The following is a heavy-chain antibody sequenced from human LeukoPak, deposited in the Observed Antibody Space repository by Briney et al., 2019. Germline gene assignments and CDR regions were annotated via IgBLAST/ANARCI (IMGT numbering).Heavy chain of an antibody. D-gene: IGHD3-3*01. Sequence: GGSLRLSCAASGFTFSSYAMSWVRQAPGKGLEWVSAISGSGGSTYYADSVKGRFTISRDNSKNTLYLQMNRLKTEDTAVYYCTTDFYDFWSGYSLLGGFDYWGQGTLVTVSS. J-gene: IGHJ4*02. V-gene: IGHV3-23*01. CDR3: TTDFYDFWSGYSLLGGFDY. CDR1: GFTFSSYA. CDR2: ISGSGGST.